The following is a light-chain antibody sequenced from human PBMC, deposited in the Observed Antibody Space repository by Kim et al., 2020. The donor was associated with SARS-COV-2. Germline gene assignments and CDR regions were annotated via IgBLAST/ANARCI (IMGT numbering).Light chain of an antibody. CDR3: QQRSNWPPYT. CDR2: DAS. V-gene: IGKV3-11*01. CDR1: QSVSSY. Sequence: LSPGERANLSGRASQSVSSYLAWYQQKPGQAPRLLIYDASNRATGIPARFSGSGSGTDFTLTISSLEPEDFAVYYCQQRSNWPPYTFGQGTKLEI. J-gene: IGKJ2*01.